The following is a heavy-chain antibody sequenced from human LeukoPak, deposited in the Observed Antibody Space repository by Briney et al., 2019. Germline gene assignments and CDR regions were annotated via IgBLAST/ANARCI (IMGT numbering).Heavy chain of an antibody. V-gene: IGHV3-53*01. D-gene: IGHD1-1*01. Sequence: PGGSLRLSCAASGFTVSSNYMGWVRQTPGKGLEWVSITYSDSNTNYADYVKGRFTVSRGNSKNTLSLQRNSLRAEDTAIYYCARKNDLFNAAFDIWGQGTVVTVSS. J-gene: IGHJ3*02. CDR1: GFTVSSNY. CDR2: TYSDSNT. CDR3: ARKNDLFNAAFDI.